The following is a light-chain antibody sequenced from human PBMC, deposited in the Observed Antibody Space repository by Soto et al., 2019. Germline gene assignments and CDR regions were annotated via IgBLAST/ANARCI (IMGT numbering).Light chain of an antibody. CDR2: DVS. Sequence: EIVLTQSPGTLSLSPGERATLSCRSSQSVSSNYLAWYQQKPDQAPRLVIYDVSGRATGIPDRFSGSGSGTDFTLTISRLEPEDFAVYYCQQYGSSPTFGPGTKVAIK. CDR3: QQYGSSPT. V-gene: IGKV3-20*01. CDR1: QSVSSNY. J-gene: IGKJ1*01.